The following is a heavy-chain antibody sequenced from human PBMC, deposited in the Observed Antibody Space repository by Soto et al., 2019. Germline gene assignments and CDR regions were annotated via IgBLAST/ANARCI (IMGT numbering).Heavy chain of an antibody. J-gene: IGHJ5*02. V-gene: IGHV3-73*01. Sequence: VQLVESGGGLVQPGGSLKLSCAGYGFSFSGSDIHWVHQASGKGLVWVGRGRSKGADYATAYDLSMKGRFTISRDDSKSMAYLQMNSLRTEDTELYYCTAGSYYTWGQGTMVTVSS. CDR1: GFSFSGSD. D-gene: IGHD1-26*01. CDR3: TAGSYYT. CDR2: GRSKGADYAT.